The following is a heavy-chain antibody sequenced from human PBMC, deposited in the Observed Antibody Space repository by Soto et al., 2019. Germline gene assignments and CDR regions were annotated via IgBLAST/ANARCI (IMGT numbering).Heavy chain of an antibody. CDR1: GYSFTSYW. CDR2: IYPGDSDT. D-gene: IGHD2-2*02. Sequence: PGESLKISCNGSGYSFTSYWIGWVRQMPGKGLEWIGIIYPGDSDTRYSPSFQGQVTISADKSISTAYLQWSSLKASDSAMYYCTIYTALAEGWFDPWGQGTLVTV. J-gene: IGHJ5*02. CDR3: TIYTALAEGWFDP. V-gene: IGHV5-51*01.